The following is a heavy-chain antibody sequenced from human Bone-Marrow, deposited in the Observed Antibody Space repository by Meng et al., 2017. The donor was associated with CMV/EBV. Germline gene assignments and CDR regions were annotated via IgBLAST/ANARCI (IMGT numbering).Heavy chain of an antibody. CDR1: GDSVSSNSAA. D-gene: IGHD1-26*01. Sequence: SETLSLTCAISGDSVSSNSAAWNWIRQSPSRGLEWLGRTYYRSKWYNDYAASVQSRITINADTSKNQFSLQLSSVTPEDTAVYYCASYSGSYFRIWGQGTRVTVSS. J-gene: IGHJ3*02. V-gene: IGHV6-1*01. CDR3: ASYSGSYFRI. CDR2: TYYRSKWYN.